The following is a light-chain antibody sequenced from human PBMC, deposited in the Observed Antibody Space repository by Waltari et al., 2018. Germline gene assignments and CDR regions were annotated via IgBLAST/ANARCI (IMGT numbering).Light chain of an antibody. CDR1: TSNIGAEYD. CDR2: RTY. J-gene: IGLJ2*01. CDR3: QSYDRHLSGFV. V-gene: IGLV1-40*01. Sequence: QSVLTQPPSVSGAPGQRVTISCTGSTSNIGAEYDVHWYQQLPGTAPKLLIFRTYNRPSGGPARCSGSKSGSSASLAITGLQAADEADYYCQSYDRHLSGFVFGGGTKLTVL.